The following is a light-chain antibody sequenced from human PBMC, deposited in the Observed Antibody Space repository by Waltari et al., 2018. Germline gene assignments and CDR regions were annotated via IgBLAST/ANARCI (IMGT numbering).Light chain of an antibody. CDR1: SSDVGGYNS. V-gene: IGLV2-14*03. CDR3: SSQSSDNVVL. CDR2: DVS. J-gene: IGLJ2*01. Sequence: QSALTQPASVSGSPGQSITISCTGTSSDVGGYNSVSWYQDHPGQAPKVIIYDVSDRPSGISERFSGSRSGNTASLTISGLQAEDEADYCCSSQSSDNVVLFGGGTKLTVL.